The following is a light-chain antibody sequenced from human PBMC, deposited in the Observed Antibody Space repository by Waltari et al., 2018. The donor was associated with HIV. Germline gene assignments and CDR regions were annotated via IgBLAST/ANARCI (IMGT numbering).Light chain of an antibody. CDR3: QQYDYWPPWT. J-gene: IGKJ1*01. V-gene: IGKV3-15*01. CDR2: GAS. Sequence: VMMRSPATLSVSPGDRTTLSCRASQSVRTKLAWYQQKPGQPPRLLIDGASTRTTGIAARFSGSGSGTEFTLTINSRQSEDYAVYYCQQYDYWPPWTFGQGTKVEMK. CDR1: QSVRTK.